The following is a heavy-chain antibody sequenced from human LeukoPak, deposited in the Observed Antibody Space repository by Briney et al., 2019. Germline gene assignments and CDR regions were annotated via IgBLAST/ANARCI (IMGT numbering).Heavy chain of an antibody. D-gene: IGHD3-3*01. CDR2: IYYSGST. V-gene: IGHV4-39*01. J-gene: IGHJ4*02. CDR1: GGSISSSSYY. CDR3: ASRSGYYPYYFDY. Sequence: SETLSLTCTVSGGSISSSSYYWGWIRQPPGKGLEWIGSIYYSGSTYYNPSLKSRVTISVDTSKNQFSLKLSSVTAADTAVYYCASRSGYYPYYFDYWGQGTLVTVSS.